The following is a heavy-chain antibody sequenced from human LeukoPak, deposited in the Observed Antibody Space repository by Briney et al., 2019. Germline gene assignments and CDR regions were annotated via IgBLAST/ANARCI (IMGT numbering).Heavy chain of an antibody. CDR1: GGTFSSYA. D-gene: IGHD4-23*01. Sequence: SVKVSCKASGGTFSSYAISWVRQASGHGLEWIGRIIPILAITHYAQRFEGRVTITADESATTAYMELSSLTSEDTALYFCARHCGGNSVTAGFQYWSQGTLVTVSS. V-gene: IGHV1-69*04. J-gene: IGHJ1*01. CDR2: IIPILAIT. CDR3: ARHCGGNSVTAGFQY.